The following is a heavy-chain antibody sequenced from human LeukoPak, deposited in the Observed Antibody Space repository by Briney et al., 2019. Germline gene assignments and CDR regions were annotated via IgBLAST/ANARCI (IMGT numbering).Heavy chain of an antibody. CDR2: ISYDGSNK. V-gene: IGHV3-30*18. J-gene: IGHJ4*02. CDR3: ANGEDVVAPAATSGY. CDR1: GFTFSSYG. Sequence: GGSLRLSCAASGFTFSSYGMHWGRQAPGKGLEWVAVISYDGSNKYYADFVKGRFTISRDNSKNTLYLQMNSLRAEDTAVYYCANGEDVVAPAATSGYWGQGTLVTVSS. D-gene: IGHD2-2*01.